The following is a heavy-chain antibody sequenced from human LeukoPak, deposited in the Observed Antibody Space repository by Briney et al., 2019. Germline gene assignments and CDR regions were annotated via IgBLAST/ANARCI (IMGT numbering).Heavy chain of an antibody. V-gene: IGHV3-30-3*01. CDR1: GFTFSSYA. J-gene: IGHJ3*02. CDR2: ISYDGSNK. D-gene: IGHD3-3*01. Sequence: GGSLRLSCAASGFTFSSYAMYWVRQAPGKGLEWVAVISYDGSNKYYADSVKGRFTISRDNSKNTLYLQMNSLSAEDTAVYYCAKVRLRFLTTPTDAFDIWGQGTMVTVSS. CDR3: AKVRLRFLTTPTDAFDI.